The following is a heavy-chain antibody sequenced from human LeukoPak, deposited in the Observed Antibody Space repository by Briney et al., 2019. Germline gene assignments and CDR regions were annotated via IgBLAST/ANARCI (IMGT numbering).Heavy chain of an antibody. CDR1: GGSISSGDYY. V-gene: IGHV4-30-4*01. CDR3: ARGRSGWSHGDY. J-gene: IGHJ4*02. Sequence: SQTLSLTCTVSGGSISSGDYYWSWIRQPPGKGLEWIGYIYYSGSTYYNPSLKSRVTISVDTSKNQFSLKLSSVTAADTAVYYCARGRSGWSHGDYWGQGTLVTVSS. D-gene: IGHD6-19*01. CDR2: IYYSGST.